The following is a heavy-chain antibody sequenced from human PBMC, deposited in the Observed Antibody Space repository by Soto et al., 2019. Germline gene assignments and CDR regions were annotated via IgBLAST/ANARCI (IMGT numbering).Heavy chain of an antibody. Sequence: PGGSLRLSCAASGFTFSIYSISWVRQAPWKGLEWVSTIGGSGVGTSYADFVRGRFTISRDNSKKTLYLQMNSLRAEDTAVYYCAKDAPGSGWLSDYWGQGTLVTVSS. V-gene: IGHV3-23*01. J-gene: IGHJ4*02. CDR3: AKDAPGSGWLSDY. D-gene: IGHD3-22*01. CDR2: IGGSGVGT. CDR1: GFTFSIYS.